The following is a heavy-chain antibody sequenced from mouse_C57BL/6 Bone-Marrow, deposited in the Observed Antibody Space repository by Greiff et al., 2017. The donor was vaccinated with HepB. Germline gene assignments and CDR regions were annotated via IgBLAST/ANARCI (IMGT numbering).Heavy chain of an antibody. CDR3: ARKGPLWLRYWYFDV. CDR1: GYTFTSYG. V-gene: IGHV1-81*01. Sequence: QVQLKESGAELARPGASVKLSCKASGYTFTSYGISWVKQRTGQGLEWIGEIYPRSGNTYYNEKFKGKATLTADKSSSTAYMELRSLTSEDSAVYFCARKGPLWLRYWYFDVWGTGTTVTVSS. D-gene: IGHD2-2*01. J-gene: IGHJ1*03. CDR2: IYPRSGNT.